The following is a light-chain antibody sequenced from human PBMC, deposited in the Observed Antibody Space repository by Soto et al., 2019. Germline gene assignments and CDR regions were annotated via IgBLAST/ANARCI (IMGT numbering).Light chain of an antibody. CDR1: SSDVGGYNY. Sequence: QSVLTQPRSVSGSPGQSVAISCTGTSSDVGGYNYVSWYQQHPGKASKLMIYDVTKRPSGVPDRFSASKSGNTASLTISGLQADDEADYYCCSYAGSYSYVFGTGTKVTVL. CDR2: DVT. V-gene: IGLV2-11*01. J-gene: IGLJ1*01. CDR3: CSYAGSYSYV.